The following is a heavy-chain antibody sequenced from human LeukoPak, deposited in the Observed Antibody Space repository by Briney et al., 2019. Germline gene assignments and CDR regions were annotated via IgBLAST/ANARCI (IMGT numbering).Heavy chain of an antibody. CDR3: ARDGGYDILTGNFDY. V-gene: IGHV4-34*01. J-gene: IGHJ4*02. CDR1: GGSFSGYY. Sequence: PSETLSLTCAVYGGSFSGYYWSWIRQPPGKGLEWIGEIKHSGSTNYNPSLKSRVTISVDTSKNQFSLKLSSVTAADTAVYYCARDGGYDILTGNFDYWGQGTLVTVSS. CDR2: IKHSGST. D-gene: IGHD3-9*01.